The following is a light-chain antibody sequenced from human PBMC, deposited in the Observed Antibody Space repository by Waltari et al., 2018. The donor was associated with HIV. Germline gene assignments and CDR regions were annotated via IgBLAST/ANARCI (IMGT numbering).Light chain of an antibody. CDR1: QSVYRS. V-gene: IGKV3-11*01. J-gene: IGKJ4*01. CDR2: GAT. CDR3: QFRDARFPLA. Sequence: DIVLTQSPATLSLSPGERATISCTTSQSVYRSMAWYQHRPGQSPRLLIYGATTRATGIPVRFSGGVSGTDFTLTITSLEPEDFAVYYCQFRDARFPLAFGGGTRVEI.